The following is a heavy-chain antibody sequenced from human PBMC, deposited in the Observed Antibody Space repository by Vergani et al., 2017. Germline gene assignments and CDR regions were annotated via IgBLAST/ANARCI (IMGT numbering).Heavy chain of an antibody. CDR3: ARGNYYGSGTYVDP. CDR1: GSTVSGNY. Sequence: ELQLVESGGDLVQPGGSLRLSCAASGSTVSGNYMSWVRQAPGKGLEWVSHIYSGDETYYADSVKGRVTISRDTSKNTLHLQIIDLTVEDTAVYYCARGNYYGSGTYVDPWGQGTLVTVSS. J-gene: IGHJ5*02. V-gene: IGHV3-66*02. CDR2: IYSGDET. D-gene: IGHD3-10*01.